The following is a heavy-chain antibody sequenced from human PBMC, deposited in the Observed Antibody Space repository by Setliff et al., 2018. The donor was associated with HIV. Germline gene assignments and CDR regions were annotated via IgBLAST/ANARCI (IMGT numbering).Heavy chain of an antibody. J-gene: IGHJ4*02. Sequence: SETLSLTCTVSGGSISSNNYYWGWIRQPPGKGLEWIGSIYYSGSTYYNPSLKSRVTISVDTSKNHFSLKLRSVTAADTAMYYCARHRVRDSWRGLGGTVDYWGQGTQVTV. CDR1: GGSISSNNYY. D-gene: IGHD3-3*01. CDR2: IYYSGST. V-gene: IGHV4-39*01. CDR3: ARHRVRDSWRGLGGTVDY.